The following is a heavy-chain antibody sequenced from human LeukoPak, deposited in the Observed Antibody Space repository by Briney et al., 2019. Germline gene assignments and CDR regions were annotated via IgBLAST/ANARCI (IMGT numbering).Heavy chain of an antibody. J-gene: IGHJ4*02. CDR1: GGSISSYY. Sequence: SETLSLTCTGSGGSISSYYWSWIRQPAGKELEWIGRIYTAGDTVYNPSLKSRVTLSVDTSKNQFSLNLSSMTAADTAVYYCARSGNGYDFEYWGQGTLVTVSS. CDR3: ARSGNGYDFEY. V-gene: IGHV4-4*07. D-gene: IGHD5-18*01. CDR2: IYTAGDT.